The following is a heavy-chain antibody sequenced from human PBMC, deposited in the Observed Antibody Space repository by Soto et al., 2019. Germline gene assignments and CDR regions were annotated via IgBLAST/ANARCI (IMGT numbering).Heavy chain of an antibody. Sequence: EVQLLESGGGLVQPGGSLRLSCAASGFTFSSFARGWAPQPPGRGRGGVSVINDSGDTTYYTDSVKGRFTISRDNSKNTLYLQMNSLRAEDTAVYYCAKDATRSSGWYHFDYWGQGALVTVSS. V-gene: IGHV3-23*01. J-gene: IGHJ4*02. D-gene: IGHD6-19*01. CDR3: AKDATRSSGWYHFDY. CDR1: GFTFSSFA. CDR2: INDSGDTT.